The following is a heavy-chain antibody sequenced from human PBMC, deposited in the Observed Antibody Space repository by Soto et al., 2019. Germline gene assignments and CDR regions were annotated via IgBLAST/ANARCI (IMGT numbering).Heavy chain of an antibody. V-gene: IGHV3-23*01. D-gene: IGHD6-13*01. CDR1: GFTFSSYA. CDR3: AKDSLAAGLGGYGY. J-gene: IGHJ4*02. CDR2: ISGSGGST. Sequence: GGSLRLSCAASGFTFSSYAMSWVRQAPGKGLEWVSAISGSGGSTYYADSVKGRFTISRDNSKNTLYLQMNSLRAEDTAVYYCAKDSLAAGLGGYGYWGQGTLVTVSS.